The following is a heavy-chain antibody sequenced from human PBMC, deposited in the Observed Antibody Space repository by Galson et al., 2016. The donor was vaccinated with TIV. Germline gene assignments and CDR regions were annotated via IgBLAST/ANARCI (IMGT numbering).Heavy chain of an antibody. CDR3: VRGHDTSWEGPNMDA. D-gene: IGHD2-2*01. CDR2: IDSSSNYK. Sequence: SLRLSCAASGFAFRTFAMHWVRQAPGKGLEWLSSIDSSSNYKYYAESVQGRFTVPRNNADNSLFLQMNSLRVDDSGIYYCVRGHDTSWEGPNMDAWGTGTTVAVSS. CDR1: GFAFRTFA. J-gene: IGHJ6*03. V-gene: IGHV3-21*06.